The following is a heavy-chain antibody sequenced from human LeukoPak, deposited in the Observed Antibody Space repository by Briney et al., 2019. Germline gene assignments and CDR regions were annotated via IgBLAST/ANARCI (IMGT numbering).Heavy chain of an antibody. V-gene: IGHV3-74*01. CDR3: VRALDGSKNGLDV. Sequence: GGSLRLSCAASGFTFSTHWMHWVRQGPGKGLVWVARISSDGRFTNNADSVKGRCTISRDNAKNTVYLQMNRLRAEDTATYYCVRALDGSKNGLDVWGQGTTVIVSS. CDR1: GFTFSTHW. J-gene: IGHJ6*02. D-gene: IGHD5-24*01. CDR2: ISSDGRFT.